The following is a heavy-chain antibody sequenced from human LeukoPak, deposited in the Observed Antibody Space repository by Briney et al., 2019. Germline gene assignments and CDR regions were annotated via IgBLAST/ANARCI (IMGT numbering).Heavy chain of an antibody. CDR2: ISGSGGST. CDR3: AKGSGNSLYYYYYYMDV. J-gene: IGHJ6*03. CDR1: GFTFSDYY. V-gene: IGHV3-23*01. Sequence: PGGSLRLSCAASGFTFSDYYMSWIRQAPGKGLEWVSAISGSGGSTYYADSVKGRFTISRDNSKNTLYLQMNSLRAEDTAVYYCAKGSGNSLYYYYYYMDVWGKGTTVTVSS. D-gene: IGHD1-7*01.